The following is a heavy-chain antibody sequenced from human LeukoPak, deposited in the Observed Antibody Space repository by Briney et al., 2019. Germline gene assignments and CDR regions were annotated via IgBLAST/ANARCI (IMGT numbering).Heavy chain of an antibody. Sequence: ASVKVSCKASGYTFTDYGITWVRQAPGQGLEWMGWINPNSGGTNYAQKFQGRVTMTRDTSISTAYMELSRLRSDDTAVYYCARLMVQYCSSTSCYHDMGIYFDYWGQGTLVTVSS. CDR1: GYTFTDYG. CDR2: INPNSGGT. CDR3: ARLMVQYCSSTSCYHDMGIYFDY. V-gene: IGHV1-2*02. J-gene: IGHJ4*02. D-gene: IGHD2-2*01.